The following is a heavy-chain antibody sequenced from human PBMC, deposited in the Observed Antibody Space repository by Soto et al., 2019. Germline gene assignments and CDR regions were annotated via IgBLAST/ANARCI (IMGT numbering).Heavy chain of an antibody. J-gene: IGHJ4*02. CDR3: ERLATTWGFDL. CDR2: TSYDGNNK. Sequence: QLQLVESGGGVVQPGTSLSLSCAASGFRFKRCVMHCVRQAPGKGLEWVACTSYDGNNKDYGDSVKCRYTVSRDNPQNTPHLPMDFLRPVVTDLYSCERLATTWGFDLWGKGTVVSVSS. CDR1: GFRFKRCV. D-gene: IGHD7-27*01. V-gene: IGHV3-30*19.